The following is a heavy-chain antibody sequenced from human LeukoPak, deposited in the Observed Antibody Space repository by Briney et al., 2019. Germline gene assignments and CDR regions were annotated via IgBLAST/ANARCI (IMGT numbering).Heavy chain of an antibody. CDR2: IYTSGST. D-gene: IGHD6-19*01. CDR1: GGSISSYY. J-gene: IGHJ6*03. Sequence: PSDTLSLTCTVSGGSISSYYWSWIRQPAGKGLEWIGRIYTSGSTNYNPSLKSRVTMSVDTSKNQFSLKLSSVTAADTAVYYCASPAVAGSGYYYYYMGVWGKGTTVTVSS. V-gene: IGHV4-4*07. CDR3: ASPAVAGSGYYYYYMGV.